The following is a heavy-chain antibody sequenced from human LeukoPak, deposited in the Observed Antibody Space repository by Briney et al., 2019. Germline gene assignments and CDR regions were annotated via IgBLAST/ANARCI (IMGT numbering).Heavy chain of an antibody. CDR2: IYSDGSST. J-gene: IGHJ4*02. CDR3: AREAAPFV. CDR1: GFTVSNNY. D-gene: IGHD3-16*02. Sequence: GGSLRLSCVVSGFTVSNNYMGWVRQAPRKGLEWVSRIYSDGSSTSYADSVKGRFTISRDNAKNTLYLQMNSLRDEDTAVYYCAREAAPFVWGQGTLVTVSS. V-gene: IGHV3-74*01.